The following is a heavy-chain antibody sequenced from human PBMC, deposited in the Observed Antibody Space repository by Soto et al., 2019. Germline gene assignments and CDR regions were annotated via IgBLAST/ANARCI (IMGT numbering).Heavy chain of an antibody. CDR1: GDSISSGYF. J-gene: IGHJ4*02. CDR2: TYNSGTT. D-gene: IGHD2-21*01. Sequence: QVQLQESGPGLVEPSQTLSLTCTVSGDSISSGYFWSWIRHSPGKGLEWIGHTYNSGTTYNNPSLRSRGTISIATSRSQFSLRLTSVTAADTSVYYCARGTIADKIDYWGQGILVTVSS. CDR3: ARGTIADKIDY. V-gene: IGHV4-30-4*01.